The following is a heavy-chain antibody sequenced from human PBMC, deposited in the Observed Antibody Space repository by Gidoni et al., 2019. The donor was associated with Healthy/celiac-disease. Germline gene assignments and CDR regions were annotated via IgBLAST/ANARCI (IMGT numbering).Heavy chain of an antibody. Sequence: QVQLQESGPGLVKPSQTLSLTCTVSGVSISSGGYYWSWIRQHPGKGLEWIGYIYYSGSTYYNPSLKSRVTISVDTSKNQFSLKLSSVTAADTAVYYCARTKDIVATINAFDIWGQGTMVTVSS. CDR3: ARTKDIVATINAFDI. CDR2: IYYSGST. V-gene: IGHV4-31*03. J-gene: IGHJ3*02. D-gene: IGHD5-12*01. CDR1: GVSISSGGYY.